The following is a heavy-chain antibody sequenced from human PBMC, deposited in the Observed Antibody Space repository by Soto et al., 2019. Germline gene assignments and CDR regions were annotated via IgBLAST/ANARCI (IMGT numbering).Heavy chain of an antibody. CDR2: INAGNGNT. V-gene: IGHV1-3*01. CDR1: GYTFTSYA. J-gene: IGHJ5*02. D-gene: IGHD5-18*01. CDR3: ARDAGYSYVNT. Sequence: ASVKVSCKASGYTFTSYAMNWVRQAPGQRLEWMGWINAGNGNTKYSQKFQGRVTITRDTSASTAYMELSSLRSEDTAVYYCARDAGYSYVNTCGQRTLVPVSS.